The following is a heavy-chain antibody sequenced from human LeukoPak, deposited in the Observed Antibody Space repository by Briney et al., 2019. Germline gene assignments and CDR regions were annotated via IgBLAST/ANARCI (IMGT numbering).Heavy chain of an antibody. CDR3: ALSSAAGKGYGMDV. CDR2: INPGDGTI. CDR1: GYTFTGYY. D-gene: IGHD6-13*01. V-gene: IGHV1-46*01. Sequence: GASVKVSCKASGYTFTGYYIHWVRQAPGQGLEWMGIINPGDGTISYAQKFQGRVTVTRDTSTSTVYMELSSLRSEDTAVYHCALSSAAGKGYGMDVWGQGTTVTVSS. J-gene: IGHJ6*02.